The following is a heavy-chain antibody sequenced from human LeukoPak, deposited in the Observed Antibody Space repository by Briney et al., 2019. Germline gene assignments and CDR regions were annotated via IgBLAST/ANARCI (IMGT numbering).Heavy chain of an antibody. V-gene: IGHV3-21*01. D-gene: IGHD3-10*01. CDR2: ISSSSSYI. Sequence: GGSLRLSCAASGFTFSSYSMNWVRQAPGRGLEWVSSISSSSSYIHYADSVKGRFTISRDDAKNSLYLQMNSLRAEDTAVYHCVPVYYGSGSDWGQGTLVTVSS. CDR3: VPVYYGSGSD. CDR1: GFTFSSYS. J-gene: IGHJ4*02.